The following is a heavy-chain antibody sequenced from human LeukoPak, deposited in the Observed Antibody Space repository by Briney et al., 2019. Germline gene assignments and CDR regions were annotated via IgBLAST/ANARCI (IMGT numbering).Heavy chain of an antibody. V-gene: IGHV3-20*04. CDR2: INWNGGST. D-gene: IGHD2-21*02. Sequence: GGSLRLSCAASGFTFDDYGMSWVRQAPGKGLEWVSGINWNGGSTGYADSVKGRFTISRDNAKNSLYLQMNSLRAEDTALYYCARDLVQQLAYCGGDCPHDAFDIWGQGTMDTVSS. CDR1: GFTFDDYG. CDR3: ARDLVQQLAYCGGDCPHDAFDI. J-gene: IGHJ3*02.